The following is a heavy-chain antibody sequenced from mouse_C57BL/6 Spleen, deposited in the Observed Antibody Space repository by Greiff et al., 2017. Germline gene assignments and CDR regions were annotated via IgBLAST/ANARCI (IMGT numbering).Heavy chain of an antibody. CDR1: GYTFTSYW. J-gene: IGHJ3*01. V-gene: IGHV1-55*01. D-gene: IGHD2-4*01. Sequence: QVQLQQSGAELVKPGASVKMSCKASGYTFTSYWITWVKQRPGQGLEWIGDIYPGSGSTNYNEKFKSKATLTVDTSSSTAYMQLSSLTSEDSAVYYCARGGLRQGLAYWGQGTLVTVSA. CDR3: ARGGLRQGLAY. CDR2: IYPGSGST.